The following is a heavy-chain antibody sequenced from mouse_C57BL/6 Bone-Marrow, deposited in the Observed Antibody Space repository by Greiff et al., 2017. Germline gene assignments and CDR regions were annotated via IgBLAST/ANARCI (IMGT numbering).Heavy chain of an antibody. D-gene: IGHD2-3*01. CDR1: GYTFTSYT. V-gene: IGHV1-4*01. CDR2: INPSSGYT. CDR3: ARGGWLLPGFAY. J-gene: IGHJ3*01. Sequence: VQLQQSGAELARPGASVKLSCKASGYTFTSYTMHWVKQRPGQGLEWIGYINPSSGYTKYNQKFKDKATLTADKSSSTAYMQLSSLTSEDSAVYFCARGGWLLPGFAYWGQGTLVTVSA.